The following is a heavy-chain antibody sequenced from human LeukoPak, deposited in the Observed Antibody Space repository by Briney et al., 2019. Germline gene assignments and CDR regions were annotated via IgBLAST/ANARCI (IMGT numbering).Heavy chain of an antibody. D-gene: IGHD3-3*01. CDR2: IYSGGST. CDR3: ARGRGYDFWSGLYYSDY. J-gene: IGHJ4*02. CDR1: GFTVSSNY. Sequence: GGSLRLSCAASGFTVSSNYMSWVRQAPGKGLEWVSVIYSGGSTYYADSVKGRFTISRDNSKNTLYLQMNSLRAEDTAVYYCARGRGYDFWSGLYYSDYWGQGTLVTVSS. V-gene: IGHV3-53*01.